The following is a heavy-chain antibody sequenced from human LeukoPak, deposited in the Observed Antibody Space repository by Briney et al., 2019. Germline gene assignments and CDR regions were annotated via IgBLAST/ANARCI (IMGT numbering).Heavy chain of an antibody. Sequence: GASVKVSCEASGYTFTSYYMHWVRQAPGQGLEWMGIINPSGGSTSYAQKFQGRVTMTRDMSTSTVYMELSSLRSEDTAVYYCARVQSPPGYSGSYSIWGQGTLVTVSS. CDR2: INPSGGST. CDR3: ARVQSPPGYSGSYSI. J-gene: IGHJ4*02. CDR1: GYTFTSYY. V-gene: IGHV1-46*01. D-gene: IGHD1-26*01.